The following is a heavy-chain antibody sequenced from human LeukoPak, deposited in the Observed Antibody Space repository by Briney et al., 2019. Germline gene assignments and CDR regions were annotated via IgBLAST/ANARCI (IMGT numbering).Heavy chain of an antibody. CDR2: AYYRAKWYN. J-gene: IGHJ4*02. V-gene: IGHV6-1*01. Sequence: PSQTLSLTCAISGDSVSSDIAACAWIRLSPSRCLEWLGWAYYRAKWYNDYAVSVKSRMTIKSDTSKNQFSLQLKALALEDTAVYYCAREGYSSDWAFDCWGQGTLVTVSS. CDR3: AREGYSSDWAFDC. CDR1: GDSVSSDIAA. D-gene: IGHD6-19*01.